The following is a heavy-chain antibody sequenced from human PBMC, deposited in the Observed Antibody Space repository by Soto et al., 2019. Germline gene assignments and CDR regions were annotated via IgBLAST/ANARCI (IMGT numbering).Heavy chain of an antibody. CDR3: ARHAYYDSSGYGRDAFDI. V-gene: IGHV4-39*01. Sequence: QLQLQESGPGLVKPSETLSLTCTVSGGSISSSSYYWGWIRQPPGKGLEWIGSIYYSGSTYYNPSLKSRVTISVDTSKNQFSLKLSSVTAADTAVYYCARHAYYDSSGYGRDAFDIWGQGTMVTVSS. CDR2: IYYSGST. D-gene: IGHD3-22*01. CDR1: GGSISSSSYY. J-gene: IGHJ3*02.